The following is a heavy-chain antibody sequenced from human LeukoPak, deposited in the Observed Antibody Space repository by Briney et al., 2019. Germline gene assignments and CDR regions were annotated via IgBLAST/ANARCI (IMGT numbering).Heavy chain of an antibody. CDR3: AKDERLSGTNAGTLLDY. CDR1: GFSFSGFG. Sequence: GGSLRLSCAASGFSFSGFGMHWVRQASGKGLELVAFIQYDGKARYYADSVKGRFTISRDNSKNTLYLEMNSLRPEDTALYYCAKDERLSGTNAGTLLDYWGQGTLVRVSS. CDR2: IQYDGKAR. V-gene: IGHV3-30*02. J-gene: IGHJ4*02. D-gene: IGHD2-8*01.